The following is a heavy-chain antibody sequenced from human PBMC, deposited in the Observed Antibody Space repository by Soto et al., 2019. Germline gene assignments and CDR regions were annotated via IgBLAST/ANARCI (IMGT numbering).Heavy chain of an antibody. CDR2: IYYAGGT. Sequence: TCTVSGASINNNNNFWAWNRQPPGKGLEWFGSIYYAGGTYYNPSLKSRLTISVDTSKDQFSLRLNSVTVADTAVYYCATSYGNAWYTFWGQGTQVTVSS. CDR3: ATSYGNAWYTF. D-gene: IGHD6-13*01. V-gene: IGHV4-39*07. J-gene: IGHJ4*02. CDR1: GASINNNNNF.